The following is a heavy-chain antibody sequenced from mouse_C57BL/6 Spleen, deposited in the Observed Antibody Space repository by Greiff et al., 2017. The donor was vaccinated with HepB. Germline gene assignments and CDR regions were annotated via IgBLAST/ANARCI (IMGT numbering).Heavy chain of an antibody. D-gene: IGHD2-4*01. V-gene: IGHV1-61*01. Sequence: QVQLQQSGAELVRPGSSVKLSCKASGYTFTSYWMDWVKQRPGQGLEWIGNIYPSDSETHYNQKFKDKATLTVDKSSSTAYMQLSSLTSEDSAVYYCAREGYDYSSWFAYWGQGTLVTVSA. CDR1: GYTFTSYW. J-gene: IGHJ3*01. CDR2: IYPSDSET. CDR3: AREGYDYSSWFAY.